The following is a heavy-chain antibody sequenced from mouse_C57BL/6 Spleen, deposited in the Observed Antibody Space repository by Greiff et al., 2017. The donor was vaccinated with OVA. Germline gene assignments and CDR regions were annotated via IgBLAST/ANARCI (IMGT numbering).Heavy chain of an antibody. D-gene: IGHD1-1*01. CDR2: IWSDGST. J-gene: IGHJ1*03. Sequence: VKVVESGPGLVAPSQSLSITCTVSGFSLTSYGVHWVRQPPGKGLEWLVVIWSDGSTTYNSALKSRLSISKDNSKSQVFLKMNSLQTDDTAMYYCARHPNYYGSSYWYFDVWGTGTTVTVSS. V-gene: IGHV2-6-1*01. CDR1: GFSLTSYG. CDR3: ARHPNYYGSSYWYFDV.